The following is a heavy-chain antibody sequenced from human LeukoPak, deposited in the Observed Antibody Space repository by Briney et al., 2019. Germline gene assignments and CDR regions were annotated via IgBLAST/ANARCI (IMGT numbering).Heavy chain of an antibody. CDR3: AKTTDYGDNGDHYYGMDV. Sequence: SETLSLTCTVSGGSISSYYWSWIRQPPGKGLEWIGYIYYSGSTNYNPSLKSRVTISVDTSKNQFSLKLSSVTAADTAVYYCAKTTDYGDNGDHYYGMDVWGQGTTVTVSS. CDR2: IYYSGST. V-gene: IGHV4-59*08. CDR1: GGSISSYY. J-gene: IGHJ6*02. D-gene: IGHD4-17*01.